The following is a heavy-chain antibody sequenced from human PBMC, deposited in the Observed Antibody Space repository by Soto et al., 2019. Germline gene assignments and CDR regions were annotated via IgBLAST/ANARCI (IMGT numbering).Heavy chain of an antibody. V-gene: IGHV4-61*08. Sequence: SETLCLPSPVSGCTVSGGGCYWSWIRKPPGKGLEWIGYIYPSGSTNYNPSLKSRVTISSDTSNNQFSLKLGSVTAADTAVYYCARVRLGYCSGGSCAHYFDSWGQGTLVTVSS. CDR1: GCTVSGGGCY. J-gene: IGHJ4*02. D-gene: IGHD2-15*01. CDR2: IYPSGST. CDR3: ARVRLGYCSGGSCAHYFDS.